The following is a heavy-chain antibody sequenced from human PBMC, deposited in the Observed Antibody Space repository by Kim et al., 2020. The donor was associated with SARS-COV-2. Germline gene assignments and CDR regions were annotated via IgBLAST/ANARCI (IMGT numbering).Heavy chain of an antibody. CDR1: GYTFTSYG. V-gene: IGHV1-18*01. J-gene: IGHJ4*02. D-gene: IGHD3-22*01. CDR3: ARALLQGGYPDY. Sequence: ASVKVSCKASGYTFTSYGISWVRQAHGQGLEWMGWISAYNGNTNYAQKLQGRVTMTTDTSTSTAYMELRSLRSDDTAVYYCARALLQGGYPDYWGQGTLVTVSS. CDR2: ISAYNGNT.